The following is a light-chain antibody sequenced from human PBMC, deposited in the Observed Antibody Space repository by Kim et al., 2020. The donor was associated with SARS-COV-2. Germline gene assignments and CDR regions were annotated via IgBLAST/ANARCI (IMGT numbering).Light chain of an antibody. CDR3: QAWDSSTAG. J-gene: IGLJ2*01. CDR1: KLGDKY. V-gene: IGLV3-1*01. CDR2: QDS. Sequence: SVSPGQTASITCSGDKLGDKYACWYQQKPGQSPVLVIYQDSKRPSGIPERFSGSNSGNTATLTISGTQAMDEADYCCQAWDSSTAGFGGGTQLTVL.